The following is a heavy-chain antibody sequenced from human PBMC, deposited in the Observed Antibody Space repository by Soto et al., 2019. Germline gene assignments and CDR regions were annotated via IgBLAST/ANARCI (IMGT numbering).Heavy chain of an antibody. V-gene: IGHV4-39*01. CDR2: TYYNGNA. D-gene: IGHD3-10*01. CDR3: ARHFVAVVIKGWGY. J-gene: IGHJ4*02. Sequence: PSXTLSLTCTVSGGSMSSGGYYWNWIRQPPGKGLEWIGTTYYNGNAYYNPSLKSRVSMSVDTSKNQFSLKLVSVTAADTAVYYCARHFVAVVIKGWGYWGQGTLVTVSS. CDR1: GGSMSSGGYY.